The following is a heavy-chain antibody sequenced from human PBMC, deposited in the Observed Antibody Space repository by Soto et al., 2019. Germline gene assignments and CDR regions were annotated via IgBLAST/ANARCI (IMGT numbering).Heavy chain of an antibody. V-gene: IGHV3-21*01. CDR3: ARDPSPSSGWPFDY. Sequence: PGGSLRLSCAASGFTFSSYSMNWVRQAPGKGLEWVSSISSSSSYIYYADSVKGRFTISRDNAKNSLYLQMNSLRAEDTAVYYCARDPSPSSGWPFDYWGQGTLVTVSS. J-gene: IGHJ4*02. CDR2: ISSSSSYI. D-gene: IGHD6-19*01. CDR1: GFTFSSYS.